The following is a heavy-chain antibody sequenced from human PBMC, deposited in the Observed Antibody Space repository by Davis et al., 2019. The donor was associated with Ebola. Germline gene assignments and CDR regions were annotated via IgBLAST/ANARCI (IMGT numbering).Heavy chain of an antibody. CDR3: ANHGAGTAMAYYYYYGMDV. Sequence: PGGSLRLSCAASGFTFSSYSMNWVRQAPGKGLEWVSSISSGSSYIFYADSVKGRFTISRDNAKNSLYLQMNSLRAEDTAVYYCANHGAGTAMAYYYYYGMDVWGQGTTVTVSS. CDR2: ISSGSSYI. D-gene: IGHD5-18*01. V-gene: IGHV3-21*01. CDR1: GFTFSSYS. J-gene: IGHJ6*02.